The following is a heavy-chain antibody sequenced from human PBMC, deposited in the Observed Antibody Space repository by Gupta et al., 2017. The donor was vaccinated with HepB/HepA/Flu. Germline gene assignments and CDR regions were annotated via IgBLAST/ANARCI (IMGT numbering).Heavy chain of an antibody. CDR3: ARVLSGYYYNFDY. V-gene: IGHV4-39*01. D-gene: IGHD3-22*01. J-gene: IGHJ4*02. CDR1: GGSISSSSYY. Sequence: QLQLQESGPGLVKPSETLYLTCTVSGGSISSSSYYWGWIRQPPGKGLEWIGSIYYSGSTYYNPSLKSRVTISVDTSKNQFSLKLSSVTAADTAVYYCARVLSGYYYNFDYWGQGTLVTVSS. CDR2: IYYSGST.